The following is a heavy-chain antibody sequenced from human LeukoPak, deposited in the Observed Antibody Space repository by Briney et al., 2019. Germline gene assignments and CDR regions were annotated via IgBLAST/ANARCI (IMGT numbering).Heavy chain of an antibody. J-gene: IGHJ4*02. Sequence: ASVKVSCKVSGYTLTELSMHWVRQAPGKGLEWMGGFDPEDGETIYAQKFQGRVTMTEDTSTDTAYMELSSLRSEDTAVYCCAAGGSWYQQIFDYWGQGTLVTVSS. V-gene: IGHV1-24*01. CDR2: FDPEDGET. D-gene: IGHD6-13*01. CDR3: AAGGSWYQQIFDY. CDR1: GYTLTELS.